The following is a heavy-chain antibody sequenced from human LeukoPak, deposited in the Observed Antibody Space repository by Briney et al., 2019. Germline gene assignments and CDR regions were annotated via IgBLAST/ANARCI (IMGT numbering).Heavy chain of an antibody. CDR1: GYTFTSYD. V-gene: IGHV1-8*01. CDR2: MNPNSGNT. CDR3: ARGQIRYYDSSGYST. J-gene: IGHJ5*02. D-gene: IGHD3-22*01. Sequence: ASVKVSCKASGYTFTSYDINWVRQATGQGLEWMGWMNPNSGNTGYAQKFQGRVTMTRNTSISTAYMELSSLRSEDAAVYYCARGQIRYYDSSGYSTWGQGTLVTVSS.